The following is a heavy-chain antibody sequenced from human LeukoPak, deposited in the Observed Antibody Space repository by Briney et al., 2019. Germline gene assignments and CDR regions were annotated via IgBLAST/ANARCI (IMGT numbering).Heavy chain of an antibody. CDR3: VGLSAFDI. CDR2: ISYDGSNK. D-gene: IGHD3-16*02. J-gene: IGHJ3*02. V-gene: IGHV3-30*04. CDR1: GFTFSSYA. Sequence: GGSPRLSCAASGFTFSSYAMHWVRQAPGKGLEWVAVISYDGSNKYYADSVKGRFTISRDNSKNTLYLQMNSLRAEDTAVYYCVGLSAFDIWGQGTMVTVSS.